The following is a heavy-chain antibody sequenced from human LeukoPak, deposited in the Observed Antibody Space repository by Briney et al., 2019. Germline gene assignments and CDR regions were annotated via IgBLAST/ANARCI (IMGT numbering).Heavy chain of an antibody. CDR1: GGSISSSNW. CDR2: IYHSGST. Sequence: PSGTLSLTCAVSGGSISSSNWWSWVRQPPGKGLEWIGEIYHSGSTNYNPSLKSRVTISVDKSKNQFSLKLSSVTAADTAVYYCARLNIVVVPAAGWFDPWGQGTLVTVSS. CDR3: ARLNIVVVPAAGWFDP. V-gene: IGHV4-4*02. D-gene: IGHD2-2*01. J-gene: IGHJ5*02.